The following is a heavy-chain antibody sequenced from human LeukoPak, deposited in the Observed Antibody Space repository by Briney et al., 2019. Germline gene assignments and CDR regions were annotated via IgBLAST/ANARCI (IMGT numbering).Heavy chain of an antibody. Sequence: PGGSLRLSCAASGFTFSSYEMNWVRQAPGEGLEWVSYISSSGSTIYYADSVKGRFTISRDNAKNSLYLQMNSLRAEDTAVYYCARGVNFWSGYHFDYWGRGTLVTVSS. J-gene: IGHJ4*02. CDR3: ARGVNFWSGYHFDY. V-gene: IGHV3-48*03. CDR1: GFTFSSYE. D-gene: IGHD3-3*01. CDR2: ISSSGSTI.